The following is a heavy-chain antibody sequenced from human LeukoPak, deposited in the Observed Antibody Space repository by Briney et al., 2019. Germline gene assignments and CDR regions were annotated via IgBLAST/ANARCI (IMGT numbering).Heavy chain of an antibody. J-gene: IGHJ4*02. V-gene: IGHV3-74*01. CDR3: ASQFSGGGH. Sequence: GGSLRLSCAASGFSLSSKWMHWVRQAPGKGLVWVSRISSDGSSTHYADSVKGRFTVSRDNAKNTLFLQMNSLKAEDTAVYYCASQFSGGGHWGQGTLVAVSS. D-gene: IGHD3-10*01. CDR1: GFSLSSKW. CDR2: ISSDGSST.